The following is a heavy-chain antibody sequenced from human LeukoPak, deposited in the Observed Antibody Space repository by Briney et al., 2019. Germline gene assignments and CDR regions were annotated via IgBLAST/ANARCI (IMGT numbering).Heavy chain of an antibody. CDR3: ARAGGRSGWYTYYFDY. J-gene: IGHJ4*02. D-gene: IGHD6-19*01. CDR2: IYHSGST. V-gene: IGHV4-4*02. CDR1: GGSISSSNW. Sequence: PSGTLSLTCAVSGGSISSSNWWSWVRQPPGKGLEWIGEIYHSGSTNYNPSLKSRVTISVDKSKNQFSLKLSSVTAADTAVYYCARAGGRSGWYTYYFDYWGQGTLVTVSS.